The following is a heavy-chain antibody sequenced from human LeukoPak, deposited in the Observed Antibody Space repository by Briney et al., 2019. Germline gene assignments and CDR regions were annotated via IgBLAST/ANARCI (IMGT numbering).Heavy chain of an antibody. CDR2: IYTSGNT. CDR3: ARENSTTVTLEPFDY. D-gene: IGHD4-11*01. CDR1: GASISSYS. V-gene: IGHV4-4*07. Sequence: SETLSLTCTVSGASISSYSWSWIRQPAGKGLEWIGRIYTSGNTNYNPSLKSRVTMSLDTSKDQFSLKLSSVTAADTAVYYCARENSTTVTLEPFDYWGQGTLVTVSS. J-gene: IGHJ4*02.